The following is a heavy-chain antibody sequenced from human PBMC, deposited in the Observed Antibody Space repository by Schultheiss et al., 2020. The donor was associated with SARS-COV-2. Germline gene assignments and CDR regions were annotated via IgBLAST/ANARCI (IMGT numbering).Heavy chain of an antibody. CDR2: IYSGGST. CDR3: ASGNYTFDY. Sequence: GESLKISCAASGFTFSSYAMSWVRQAPGKGLEWVSVIYSGGSTYYADSVKGRFTISRDNSKNTLYLQMNSLRAEDTAVYYCASGNYTFDYWGQGTLVTVSS. CDR1: GFTFSSYA. J-gene: IGHJ4*02. V-gene: IGHV3-66*02. D-gene: IGHD1-7*01.